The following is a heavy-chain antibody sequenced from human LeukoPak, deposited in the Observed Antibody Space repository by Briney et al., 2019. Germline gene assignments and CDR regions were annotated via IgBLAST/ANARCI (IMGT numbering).Heavy chain of an antibody. CDR2: ISSSSGTI. CDR3: ARDSRTYDSSRDV. V-gene: IGHV3-48*04. J-gene: IGHJ6*04. D-gene: IGHD5-12*01. Sequence: GGSLRLSCAASGFTFSSYSMNWVRQAPGKGLEWVSYISSSSGTIYYADSVKGRFTISRDNAKNSLYLQMNSLRAEDTAVYYCARDSRTYDSSRDVWGKGTTVTVSS. CDR1: GFTFSSYS.